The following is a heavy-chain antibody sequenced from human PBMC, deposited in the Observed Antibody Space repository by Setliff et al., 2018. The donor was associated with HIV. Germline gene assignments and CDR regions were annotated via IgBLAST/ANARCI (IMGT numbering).Heavy chain of an antibody. CDR2: VSYSGAT. Sequence: SETLSLTCSVSGGSSIANTFASTWIRQSPGKRLEYIGDVSYSGATMYTNYNPSLESRVTVSEDTSRHQFSLKLTSVTADDTGIYYCARGPPFAYWGQGLLVTVSS. V-gene: IGHV4-39*07. J-gene: IGHJ4*02. CDR3: ARGPPFAY. CDR1: GGSSIANTFA.